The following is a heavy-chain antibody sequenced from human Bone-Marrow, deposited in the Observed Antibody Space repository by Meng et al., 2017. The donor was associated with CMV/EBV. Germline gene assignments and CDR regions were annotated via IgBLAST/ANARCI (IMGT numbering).Heavy chain of an antibody. D-gene: IGHD1-26*01. V-gene: IGHV1-24*01. J-gene: IGHJ6*02. Sequence: ASVKVSCRVSGYTLTELSMHWVRQAPGKGLEWMGGFDPEDGETIYAQKFQGRVTMTEDTSTDTAYMELSSLRSEDTAMYYCARHPRAPHPIVGASYYYYGMDVWGQGTTVTVSS. CDR2: FDPEDGET. CDR3: ARHPRAPHPIVGASYYYYGMDV. CDR1: GYTLTELS.